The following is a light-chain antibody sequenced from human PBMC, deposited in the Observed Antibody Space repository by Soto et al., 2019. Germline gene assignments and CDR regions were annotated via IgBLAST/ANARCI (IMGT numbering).Light chain of an antibody. CDR2: EVS. CDR3: SSYAGSNNRV. J-gene: IGLJ3*02. V-gene: IGLV2-8*01. CDR1: SSDVGGYNY. Sequence: QSALTQPPSASGSPGQSVTISCTGTSSDVGGYNYVSWYQQHPGKAPKLMIYEVSKRLSGVPDRFSGSKSGNTASLTVSGLQAEAEADYYCSSYAGSNNRVFGGGTQLTVL.